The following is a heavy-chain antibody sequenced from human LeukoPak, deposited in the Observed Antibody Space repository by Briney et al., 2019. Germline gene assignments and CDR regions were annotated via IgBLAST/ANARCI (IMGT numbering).Heavy chain of an antibody. Sequence: GGSLRLSCAASGFTFSNFWMSWVRQAPGKGLEWVAYIKLDGSEKYYVESVRGRFTISRDNAKNSLFLQLNGLRADDTAVYYCARGPGGASVTYYFDSWGLGTLVTVSS. CDR2: IKLDGSEK. CDR1: GFTFSNFW. J-gene: IGHJ4*02. V-gene: IGHV3-7*01. CDR3: ARGPGGASVTYYFDS. D-gene: IGHD1-26*01.